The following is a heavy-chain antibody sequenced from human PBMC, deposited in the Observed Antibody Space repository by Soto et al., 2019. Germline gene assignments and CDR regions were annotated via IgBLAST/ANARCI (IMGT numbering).Heavy chain of an antibody. CDR3: ARALRRAGSGSQFGILDY. D-gene: IGHD3-10*01. Sequence: SETLSLTCTVPGGSVNIGTYYWSWIRQPPGKGLEWIGFIHYSGSTNYNPSLKGRVTMSVDTSKNQFSLKLSSVTAADTAVYYCARALRRAGSGSQFGILDYWGQGTLVTVSS. CDR2: IHYSGST. V-gene: IGHV4-61*01. J-gene: IGHJ4*02. CDR1: GGSVNIGTYY.